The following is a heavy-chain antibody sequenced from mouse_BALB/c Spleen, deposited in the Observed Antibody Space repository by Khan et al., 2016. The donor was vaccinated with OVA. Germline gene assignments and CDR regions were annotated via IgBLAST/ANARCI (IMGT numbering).Heavy chain of an antibody. Sequence: EVQRVESGGDLVEPGGSLKLSCAASGFTFSSYSMSWVRQTPDKRLEWVATISSGGDYTYYPDIVKGRFTISRDNAKNTLYLQRSSLKSEDTAMYYCASHLTGSFAYWGQGTLVAVSA. V-gene: IGHV5-6*01. CDR3: ASHLTGSFAY. D-gene: IGHD4-1*01. CDR2: ISSGGDYT. J-gene: IGHJ3*01. CDR1: GFTFSSYS.